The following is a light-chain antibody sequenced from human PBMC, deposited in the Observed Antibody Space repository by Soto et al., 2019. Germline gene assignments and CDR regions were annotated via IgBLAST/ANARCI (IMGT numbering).Light chain of an antibody. Sequence: IVITQSPDSLAVSLGERATINCKSSQSVLDSSNNKNYLAWYQQKPGQPPKLLIYWAYTRESGVPDRFSGSWSGTDFTLTISSLQAEDVAVYYCKKYVGALTFGGGTKVEIK. CDR3: KKYVGALT. CDR1: QSVLDSSNNKNY. CDR2: WAY. V-gene: IGKV4-1*01. J-gene: IGKJ4*01.